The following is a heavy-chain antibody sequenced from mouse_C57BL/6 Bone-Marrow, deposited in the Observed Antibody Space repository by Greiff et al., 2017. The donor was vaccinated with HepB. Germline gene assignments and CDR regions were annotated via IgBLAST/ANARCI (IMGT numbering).Heavy chain of an antibody. CDR2: ISDGGSYT. Sequence: EVQLMESGGGLVKPGGSLKLSCAASGFTFSSYAMPWVRQTPEKRLEWVATISDGGSYTYYPDNAKNNLYLQMSHLKSEDTALCYCARDGGTTVVDYWGQGTTLTVSS. CDR1: GFTFSSYA. CDR3: ARDGGTTVVDY. D-gene: IGHD1-1*01. V-gene: IGHV5-4*01. J-gene: IGHJ2*01.